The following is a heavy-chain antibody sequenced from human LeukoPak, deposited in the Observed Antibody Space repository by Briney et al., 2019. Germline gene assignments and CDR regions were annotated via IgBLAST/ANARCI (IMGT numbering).Heavy chain of an antibody. CDR3: AKDRGDYYDSSGYSNYFDY. D-gene: IGHD3-22*01. CDR2: ISGSGGST. V-gene: IGHV3-23*01. CDR1: GFIFSSYA. J-gene: IGHJ4*02. Sequence: GGSLRLSCAASGFIFSSYAMSWVRQAPGKGLEWVSAISGSGGSTYYADSVKGRFTISRDNSKNTLYLQMNSLRAEDTAVYYCAKDRGDYYDSSGYSNYFDYWGQGTLVTVSS.